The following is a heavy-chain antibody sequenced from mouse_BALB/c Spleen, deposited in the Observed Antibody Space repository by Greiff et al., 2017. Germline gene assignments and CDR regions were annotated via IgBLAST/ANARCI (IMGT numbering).Heavy chain of an antibody. Sequence: EVQLQESGPGLVKPSQSLSLTCTVTGYSITSDYAWNWIRQFPGNKLEWMGYISYSGSTSYNPSLKSRISITRDTSKNQFFLQLNSVTTEDTATYYCALYYDYSFDYWGQGTTLTVSS. CDR1: GYSITSDYA. CDR2: ISYSGST. D-gene: IGHD2-4*01. J-gene: IGHJ2*01. CDR3: ALYYDYSFDY. V-gene: IGHV3-2*02.